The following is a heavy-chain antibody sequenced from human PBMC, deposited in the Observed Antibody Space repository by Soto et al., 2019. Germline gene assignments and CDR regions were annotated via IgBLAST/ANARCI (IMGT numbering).Heavy chain of an antibody. V-gene: IGHV3-64*01. Sequence: GGSLRLSCAASGFTLSGYAMDWVRQAPGKGLEYVSGISSNGVGTYYANSVQGRFTISRDNSKNTVYLQMGSLRPEDMAVYYCARRARPDFYYMDVWDKGTTVTVSS. CDR2: ISSNGVGT. J-gene: IGHJ6*03. CDR1: GFTLSGYA. CDR3: ARRARPDFYYMDV. D-gene: IGHD6-6*01.